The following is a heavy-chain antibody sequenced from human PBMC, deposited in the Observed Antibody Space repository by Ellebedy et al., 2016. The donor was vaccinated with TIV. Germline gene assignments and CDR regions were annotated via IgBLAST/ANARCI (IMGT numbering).Heavy chain of an antibody. V-gene: IGHV4-4*08. CDR1: GASMKDNY. D-gene: IGHD3-3*01. J-gene: IGHJ4*01. CDR3: AMAPRTYNFWSGYREHFDY. Sequence: MPSETLSLTCEVSGASMKDNYWSWVRQPPGKGLEWIGYIYDIGTTNYNPSLKSRVAISIDTSKNQFSLKLKSVTAADTAVYFCAMAPRTYNFWSGYREHFDYWGQGIMVTVSS. CDR2: IYDIGTT.